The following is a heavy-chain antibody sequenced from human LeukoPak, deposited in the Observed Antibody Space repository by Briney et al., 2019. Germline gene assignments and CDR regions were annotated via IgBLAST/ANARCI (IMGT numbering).Heavy chain of an antibody. CDR3: ARESGSSFVDY. D-gene: IGHD6-13*01. J-gene: IGHJ4*02. Sequence: GGSLRLSCAASGFTFSSYSMNWVRQAPGKGLEWVSYISGNSDTLYYADSVRGRFTISRDNAKNSLYLQMNSLRAEDTAVYYCARESGSSFVDYWGQGTLVTVSS. CDR1: GFTFSSYS. CDR2: ISGNSDTL. V-gene: IGHV3-48*04.